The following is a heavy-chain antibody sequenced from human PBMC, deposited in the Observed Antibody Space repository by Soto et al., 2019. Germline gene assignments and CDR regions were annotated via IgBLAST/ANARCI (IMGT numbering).Heavy chain of an antibody. J-gene: IGHJ6*02. V-gene: IGHV3-30*18. CDR3: AKDASYYGSGSYSYYYYGMDV. CDR1: GFTFSSYG. Sequence: GGSLRLSCAASGFTFSSYGMHWVRQAPGKGLEWVAVISYDGSNKYYADSVKGRFTISRDNSKNTLYLQMNSLRAEDTAVYYCAKDASYYGSGSYSYYYYGMDVWGQGTTVTVSS. D-gene: IGHD3-10*01. CDR2: ISYDGSNK.